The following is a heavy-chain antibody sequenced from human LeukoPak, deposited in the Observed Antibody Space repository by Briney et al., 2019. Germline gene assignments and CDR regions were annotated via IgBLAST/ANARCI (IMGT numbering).Heavy chain of an antibody. CDR2: TRSKAYGGTT. Sequence: GGSLRLSCTASGFAFGDYAVSWFRQAPGKGLEWVGFTRSKAYGGTTEYAASVKGRFTISRDDSKSIAYLQMNSLKTEDTAVYYCTRDPAYYYDSSGYYYYYGMDVWGQGTTVTVSS. J-gene: IGHJ6*02. CDR1: GFAFGDYA. D-gene: IGHD3-22*01. CDR3: TRDPAYYYDSSGYYYYYGMDV. V-gene: IGHV3-49*03.